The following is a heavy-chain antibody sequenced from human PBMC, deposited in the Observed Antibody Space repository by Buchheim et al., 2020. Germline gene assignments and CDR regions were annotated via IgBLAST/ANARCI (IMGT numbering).Heavy chain of an antibody. J-gene: IGHJ6*02. CDR3: ARGLSLTDIVVVPAAMRGDYGMDV. CDR2: INSDGSST. Sequence: EVQLVESGGGLVQPGGSLRLSCAASGFTFSSYWMHWVRQAPGKGLVWVSRINSDGSSTSYADSVKGRFIIISENAKNKLYLQMNSLRAEDTAVYYCARGLSLTDIVVVPAAMRGDYGMDVWGQGTT. V-gene: IGHV3-74*01. D-gene: IGHD2-2*01. CDR1: GFTFSSYW.